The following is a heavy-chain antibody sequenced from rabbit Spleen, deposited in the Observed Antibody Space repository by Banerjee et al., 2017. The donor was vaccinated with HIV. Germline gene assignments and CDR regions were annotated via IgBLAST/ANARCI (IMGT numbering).Heavy chain of an antibody. D-gene: IGHD8-1*01. J-gene: IGHJ4*01. CDR2: IYTGSSGNT. CDR3: ARTYVGANYYSPFGL. Sequence: QSLEESGGGLVKPGGTLTLTCTASGFDFSSYYMSWVRQAPGKGLEWIASIYTGSSGNTYYASWAKGRFTISKTSSTTVTLQMTSLTAADTATYFCARTYVGANYYSPFGLWGPGTLVTVS. CDR1: GFDFSSYY. V-gene: IGHV1S40*01.